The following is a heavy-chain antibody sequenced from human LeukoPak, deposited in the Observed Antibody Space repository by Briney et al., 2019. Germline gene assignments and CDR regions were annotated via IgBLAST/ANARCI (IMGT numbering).Heavy chain of an antibody. CDR1: GGSISSYY. V-gene: IGHV4-59*01. J-gene: IGHJ6*04. D-gene: IGHD2-2*01. CDR2: IYYSGST. CDR3: ARDPSPAHYYYYYGMDV. Sequence: SETLSLTCIVSGGSISSYYWSWIRQPPGKGLEWIGYIYYSGSTNYNPSLKSRVTISVDTSKNQFSLRLSSVTAADTAVYYCARDPSPAHYYYYYGMDVWGKGTTVTGSS.